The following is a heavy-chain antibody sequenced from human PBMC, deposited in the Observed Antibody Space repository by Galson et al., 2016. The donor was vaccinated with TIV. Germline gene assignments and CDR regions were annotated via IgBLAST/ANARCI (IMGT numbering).Heavy chain of an antibody. CDR2: ISSSGILI. V-gene: IGHV3-11*05. CDR3: ARGSLDR. Sequence: SLRLSCAISGFTFSDYYMIWVRQAPGKGLQWVSYISSSGILINYADSVKGRFTVSRDNAKDSLVLQMNSLRVEDTAVYYCARGSLDRWGQGTLVTVSS. J-gene: IGHJ5*02. CDR1: GFTFSDYY.